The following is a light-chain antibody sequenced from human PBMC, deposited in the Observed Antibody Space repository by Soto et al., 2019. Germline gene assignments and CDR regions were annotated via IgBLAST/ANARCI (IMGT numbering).Light chain of an antibody. J-gene: IGKJ2*01. Sequence: EVVLTQSPATLSLSPGERATLSCRASRSVSTYLAWYQQKPGQAPRLLIYDASNRATGIPARFSGSGSGTDFTLTISSLEPEDFAVYYCQQRSYWPPYTFGQGPKVEIK. V-gene: IGKV3-11*01. CDR2: DAS. CDR1: RSVSTY. CDR3: QQRSYWPPYT.